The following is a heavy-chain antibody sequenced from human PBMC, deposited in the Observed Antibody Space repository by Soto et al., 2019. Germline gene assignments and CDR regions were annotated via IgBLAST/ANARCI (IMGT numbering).Heavy chain of an antibody. CDR3: ARDNNWSLDY. J-gene: IGHJ4*02. V-gene: IGHV3-74*01. Sequence: GGSLRLSCAASGFTFSKHWMHWVRQAPGKGLVWVSHIKTDGGFTRDADSVKGRFTISRDNARNTLYLQMNSLRAEDTAVYYCARDNNWSLDYWGQGTLVTVSS. D-gene: IGHD1-1*01. CDR1: GFTFSKHW. CDR2: IKTDGGFT.